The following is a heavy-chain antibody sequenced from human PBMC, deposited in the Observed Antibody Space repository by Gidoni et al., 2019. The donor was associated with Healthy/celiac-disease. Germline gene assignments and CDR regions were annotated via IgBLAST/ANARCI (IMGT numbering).Heavy chain of an antibody. CDR1: GGSISSSSYY. J-gene: IGHJ4*02. Sequence: QLQLQESGPGLVKPSETLSLTCTVSGGSISSSSYYWGWIRQPPGKGLEWIGSIYYSGSTYYNPSLKSRVTISVDTPKNQFSLKLSSVTAADTAVYYCARHADYYDSSAPFDYWGQGTLVTVSS. CDR3: ARHADYYDSSAPFDY. V-gene: IGHV4-39*01. CDR2: IYYSGST. D-gene: IGHD3-22*01.